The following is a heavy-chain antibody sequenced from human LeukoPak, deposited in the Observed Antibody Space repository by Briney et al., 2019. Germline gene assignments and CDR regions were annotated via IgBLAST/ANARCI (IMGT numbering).Heavy chain of an antibody. D-gene: IGHD3-10*01. CDR2: IYSGGST. J-gene: IGHJ6*02. V-gene: IGHV3-66*01. Sequence: GGSLRLSCAASGFTASSNYMSWVRQAPGKGLEWVSVIYSGGSTYYADSVKGRFTISRDSSKNTLYLQMNSLRAADTAVYYCARTPITMVRGAKGYYYGMDVWGQGTTVTVSS. CDR3: ARTPITMVRGAKGYYYGMDV. CDR1: GFTASSNY.